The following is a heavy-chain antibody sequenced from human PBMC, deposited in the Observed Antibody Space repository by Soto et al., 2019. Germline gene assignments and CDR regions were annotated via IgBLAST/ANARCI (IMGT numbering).Heavy chain of an antibody. J-gene: IGHJ6*02. CDR1: GDSVSSNSTA. CDR3: ARGRAARPYYYYGMDV. V-gene: IGHV6-1*01. D-gene: IGHD6-6*01. CDR2: TYYRSKWYN. Sequence: PAQTLSLTCAISGDSVSSNSTAWNWIRQSPSRGLEWLGRTYYRSKWYNDYAVSVKSRITINPDTSKNQFSLQLNSVTPEDTAVYYCARGRAARPYYYYGMDVWGQGTTVTVSS.